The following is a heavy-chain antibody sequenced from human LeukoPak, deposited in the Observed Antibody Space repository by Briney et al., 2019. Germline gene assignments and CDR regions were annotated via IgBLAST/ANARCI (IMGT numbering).Heavy chain of an antibody. D-gene: IGHD3-22*01. CDR3: AKRARYGDYYDSSGTFDY. CDR2: ISGSGGST. J-gene: IGHJ4*02. Sequence: GGSLRLSCAASGFTFSSYAMSWVRQAPGKGLEWVSAISGSGGSTYYADSVKGRFTISRDNSKNTLYLQMNSLRAEDTAVYYCAKRARYGDYYDSSGTFDYWGQGTLVTVSS. CDR1: GFTFSSYA. V-gene: IGHV3-23*01.